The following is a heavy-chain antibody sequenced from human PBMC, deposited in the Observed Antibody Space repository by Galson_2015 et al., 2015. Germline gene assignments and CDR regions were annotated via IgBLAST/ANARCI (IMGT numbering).Heavy chain of an antibody. CDR2: IYYSGST. V-gene: IGHV4-39*01. D-gene: IGHD3-10*01. Sequence: SETLSLTCTVSGGSISSSSYYWGWIRQPPGKGLEWIGSIYYSGSTYYNPSLKSRVTISVDTSKNQFSLKLSSVTAADTAVYYCARHVYQYRVRGVPTYYFDYWGQGTLVTVSS. CDR1: GGSISSSSYY. J-gene: IGHJ4*02. CDR3: ARHVYQYRVRGVPTYYFDY.